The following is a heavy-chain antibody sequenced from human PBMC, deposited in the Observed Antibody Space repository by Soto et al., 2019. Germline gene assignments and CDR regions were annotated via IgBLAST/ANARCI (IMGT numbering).Heavy chain of an antibody. CDR2: INHSGST. Sequence: SSETLSLTCAVYGGSFSGYYWSWIRQPPGKGLEWIGEINHSGSTNHNPSLKSRVTISVDTSKNQFSLKLSSVTAADTAVYYCARMAITGTYYFDYWGQGTPVTVSS. CDR1: GGSFSGYY. D-gene: IGHD1-20*01. CDR3: ARMAITGTYYFDY. J-gene: IGHJ4*02. V-gene: IGHV4-34*01.